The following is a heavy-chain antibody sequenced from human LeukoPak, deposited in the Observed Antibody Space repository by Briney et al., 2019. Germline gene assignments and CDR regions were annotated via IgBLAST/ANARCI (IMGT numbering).Heavy chain of an antibody. CDR1: GYRFSSYW. J-gene: IGHJ4*02. D-gene: IGHD3-10*01. V-gene: IGHV5-51*01. CDR2: IYPGDSDT. CDR3: ASPIYYYGAFDY. Sequence: GESLKISCKGSGYRFSSYWIGWVRQMPGKGLEWMGIIYPGDSDTRYSPSFQGQVTISVDKSISTAYLQWSSLKASDTAMYYCASPIYYYGAFDYWGQGTLVTVSS.